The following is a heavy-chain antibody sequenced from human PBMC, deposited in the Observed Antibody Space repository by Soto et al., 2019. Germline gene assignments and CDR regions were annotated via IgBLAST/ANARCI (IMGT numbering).Heavy chain of an antibody. CDR1: EIAVHRYC. CDR3: AKKLNAGSGSQYYDS. V-gene: IGHV3-23*01. D-gene: IGHD3-10*01. J-gene: IGHJ4*02. Sequence: PAEYLRPDCAGGEIAVHRYCSIGEHHTQGKGLEWVSGFRSSGDDGTTYYADSVKGRFTSSRDNSKNTLFLQMNSLRAEDTAIYYCAKKLNAGSGSQYYDSCGQGTLVTSSS. CDR2: FRSSGDDGTT.